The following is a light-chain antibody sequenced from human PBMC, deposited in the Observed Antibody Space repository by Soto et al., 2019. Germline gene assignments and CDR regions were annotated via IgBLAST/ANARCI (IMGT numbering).Light chain of an antibody. J-gene: IGKJ4*01. V-gene: IGKV3-11*01. Sequence: EIVMTQSPATLSVSPGETATLSCRASQSLTSYLAWYQQKPGQPPRLLISYASNRATGIPGRFSGGGSGTDFTLTISSLEPEDFAVYYCQQRNYWLSFGGGTKVDIK. CDR3: QQRNYWLS. CDR1: QSLTSY. CDR2: YAS.